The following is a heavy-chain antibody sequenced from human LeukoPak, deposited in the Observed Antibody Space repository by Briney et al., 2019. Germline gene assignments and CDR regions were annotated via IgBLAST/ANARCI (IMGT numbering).Heavy chain of an antibody. CDR3: ASRGVNFGPFAFDI. J-gene: IGHJ3*02. D-gene: IGHD3-10*01. CDR1: GGTFSSYA. CDR2: IIPIFGTA. Sequence: ASVKVSCKASGGTFSSYAISWVRQAPGQGLEWMGGIIPIFGTANYAQKFQGRVTITTDESTSTAYMELSSLRSEDTAVYYCASRGVNFGPFAFDIWGPGTMVIVSS. V-gene: IGHV1-69*05.